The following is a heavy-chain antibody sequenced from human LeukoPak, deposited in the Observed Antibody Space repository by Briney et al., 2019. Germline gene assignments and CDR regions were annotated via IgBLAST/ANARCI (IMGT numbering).Heavy chain of an antibody. D-gene: IGHD4-17*01. V-gene: IGHV1-69*13. CDR1: VGTFSSYA. CDR2: IIPIFGTA. J-gene: IGHJ4*02. CDR3: ARVGVYGDYFDY. Sequence: ASVKVSCKASVGTFSSYAISWVRQAPGQGLEWMGGIIPIFGTANYAQKFQGRVTITADESTSTAYMELSSLRSEDTAVYYCARVGVYGDYFDYWGQGTLVTVSS.